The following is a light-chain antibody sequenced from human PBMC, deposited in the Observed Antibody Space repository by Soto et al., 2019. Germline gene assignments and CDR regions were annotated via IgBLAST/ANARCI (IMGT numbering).Light chain of an antibody. J-gene: IGLJ2*01. CDR3: SSYAGSNNLV. V-gene: IGLV2-8*01. Sequence: QSALTQPPSASGSPGQSVTISCTGTSSDVGGYNYVSWDQQHPGKAPKLMIYEVSQRPSGVPDRFSGSKSGNTASLTVSGLQAEDEADYYCSSYAGSNNLVFGGGTKLTVL. CDR1: SSDVGGYNY. CDR2: EVS.